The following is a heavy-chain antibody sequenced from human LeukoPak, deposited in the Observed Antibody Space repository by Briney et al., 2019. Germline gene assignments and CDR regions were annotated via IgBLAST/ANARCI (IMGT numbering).Heavy chain of an antibody. CDR1: GFTFSSYA. J-gene: IGHJ5*02. D-gene: IGHD2-8*01. CDR2: ISYDGSNK. CDR3: ARDRDIVLMAT. Sequence: GGSLRLSCAASGFTFSSYAMHWVRQAPGKGLEWVAVISYDGSNKYYADSVKGRFTISRDNSKNTLYLQMNSLRAEDTAVYYCARDRDIVLMATWGQGTLVTVYS. V-gene: IGHV3-30-3*01.